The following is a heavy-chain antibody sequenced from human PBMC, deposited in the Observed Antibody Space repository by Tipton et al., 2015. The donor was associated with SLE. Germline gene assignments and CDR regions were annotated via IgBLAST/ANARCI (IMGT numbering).Heavy chain of an antibody. V-gene: IGHV5-10-1*01. D-gene: IGHD3-22*01. CDR1: GYSFTNYW. J-gene: IGHJ4*02. Sequence: VQLVQSGAEVKKPGESLRISCKGSGYSFTNYWITWVRQMPGKGLEWMGRIDPSDSYTNYSPSFQGHVTISADKSISTAYLQWSSLKASDTAMYYCARLGNYYDSSDYWGQGTLVTVSS. CDR2: IDPSDSYT. CDR3: ARLGNYYDSSDY.